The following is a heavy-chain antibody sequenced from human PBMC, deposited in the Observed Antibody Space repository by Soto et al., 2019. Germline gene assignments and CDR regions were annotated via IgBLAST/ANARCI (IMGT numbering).Heavy chain of an antibody. V-gene: IGHV1-69*13. CDR1: GGTFSSYA. D-gene: IGHD5-18*01. Sequence: SVKVSCKASGGTFSSYAISGVRQAPGQGIEWMGGIIPIFGTANDAQKFQGRVTITADESTSTAYMELSSLRSEDTAVYYCAGGRTAMVTGDYYYGMDVWGQGTTVTVSS. CDR3: AGGRTAMVTGDYYYGMDV. CDR2: IIPIFGTA. J-gene: IGHJ6*02.